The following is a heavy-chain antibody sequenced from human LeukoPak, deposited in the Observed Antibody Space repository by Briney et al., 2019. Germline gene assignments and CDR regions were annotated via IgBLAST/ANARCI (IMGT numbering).Heavy chain of an antibody. D-gene: IGHD5-24*01. Sequence: GGSLRLSCAASGFTFSSYWMSWVRQAPGKGLEWVANIKQDGSEKYYADSVKGRFTISRDNSKNTLYLQMNSLRAEDTAVYYCANGGWLQLGAFDIWGQGTMVTVSS. CDR2: IKQDGSEK. CDR1: GFTFSSYW. CDR3: ANGGWLQLGAFDI. J-gene: IGHJ3*02. V-gene: IGHV3-7*01.